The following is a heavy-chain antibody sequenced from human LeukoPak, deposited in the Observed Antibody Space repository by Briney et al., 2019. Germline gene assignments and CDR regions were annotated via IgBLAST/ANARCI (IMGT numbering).Heavy chain of an antibody. CDR1: GFTFSSYE. CDR3: AGERYYDFWSGTFDP. Sequence: GGSLRLSCAASGFTFSSYEMNWVRQAPGKGLEWVANIWHDGSRNFYAGSVKSRFTISRDNSKDTVYLQMNSLRAEDTAVYYCAGERYYDFWSGTFDPWGQGALVTVSS. V-gene: IGHV3-33*08. D-gene: IGHD3-3*01. J-gene: IGHJ5*02. CDR2: IWHDGSRN.